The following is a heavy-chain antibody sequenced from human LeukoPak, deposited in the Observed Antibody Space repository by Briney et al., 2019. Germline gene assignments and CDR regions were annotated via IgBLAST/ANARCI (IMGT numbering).Heavy chain of an antibody. CDR1: GISFSSYS. V-gene: IGHV3-21*01. D-gene: IGHD2-2*01. CDR3: ARDRPDHCITTSCPEYMDV. CDR2: ISGSSNYI. J-gene: IGHJ6*03. Sequence: GGSLRLSCATSGISFSSYSMTWVRQAPGMGLEWVSSISGSSNYIDYADSVKGRFTISRDNAKNSLYLQMNSLRADDTAVYYCARDRPDHCITTSCPEYMDVWGKGTTVTVSS.